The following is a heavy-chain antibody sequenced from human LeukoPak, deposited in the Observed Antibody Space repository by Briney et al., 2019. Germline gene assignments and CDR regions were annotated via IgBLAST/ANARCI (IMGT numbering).Heavy chain of an antibody. V-gene: IGHV4-38-2*02. CDR1: GYSISSGYY. CDR2: IYHSGST. Sequence: SETLSLTCTVSGYSISSGYYWGWIRQPPGKGLEWIGSIYHSGSTYYNPSLKSRVTISVDTSKNQFSLKLSSVTAADTAVYYCARHRLYCSGDSCYYNWFDPWGQGTLVTVSS. CDR3: ARHRLYCSGDSCYYNWFDP. D-gene: IGHD2-15*01. J-gene: IGHJ5*02.